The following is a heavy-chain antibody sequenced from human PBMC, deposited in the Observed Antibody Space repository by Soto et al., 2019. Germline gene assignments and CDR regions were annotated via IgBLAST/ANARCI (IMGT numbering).Heavy chain of an antibody. Sequence: GGSLRLSCAASGFTFSDYSMNWVRQAPGKGLEWLSSITSTGSYIYLADSVKGRFTIYSDNAGSSLFLQMNSLRAEDTAMYYCARDPPYTSSWSYFDYWGQGTLVTVSS. J-gene: IGHJ4*02. CDR2: ITSTGSYI. CDR1: GFTFSDYS. D-gene: IGHD6-13*01. CDR3: ARDPPYTSSWSYFDY. V-gene: IGHV3-21*01.